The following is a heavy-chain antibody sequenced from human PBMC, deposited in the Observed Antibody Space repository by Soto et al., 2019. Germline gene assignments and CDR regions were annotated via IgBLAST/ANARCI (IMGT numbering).Heavy chain of an antibody. CDR3: AKVGERFRYGFDY. V-gene: IGHV3-23*01. J-gene: IGHJ4*02. Sequence: TYYADSVKGRFAISRDISKSVMYLQMNSLRVDDTAIYYCAKVGERFRYGFDYWGQGTLVTVSS. D-gene: IGHD1-1*01. CDR2: T.